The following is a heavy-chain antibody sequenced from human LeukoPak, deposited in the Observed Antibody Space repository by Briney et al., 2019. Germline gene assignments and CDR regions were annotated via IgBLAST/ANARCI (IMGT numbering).Heavy chain of an antibody. J-gene: IGHJ4*02. CDR2: IYYSGST. CDR1: GGSISSGGYF. V-gene: IGHV4-31*03. Sequence: SQTLSLTCTVSGGSISSGGYFWSWIRQHPGKGLEWIGYIYYSGSTYYNPSLKSRVTISVDTSKRQFSLRLSSVTAADTAVYYCARWNGHEEKDFDYWGQGTLVTVSS. D-gene: IGHD1-1*01. CDR3: ARWNGHEEKDFDY.